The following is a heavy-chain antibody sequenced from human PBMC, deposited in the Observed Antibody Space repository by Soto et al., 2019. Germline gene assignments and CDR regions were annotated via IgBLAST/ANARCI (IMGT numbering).Heavy chain of an antibody. CDR1: GYSFTSYW. CDR2: IYPGDSDT. Sequence: PGESLKISCKGSGYSFTSYWIGWVRQMPGKGLEWMGIIYPGDSDTRYSPSFQGRVTISADKSISTAYLQWSSLKASDTAMYYCARPIKAYYYGMDVWGQGTTVTVSS. CDR3: ARPIKAYYYGMDV. V-gene: IGHV5-51*01. J-gene: IGHJ6*02. D-gene: IGHD1-20*01.